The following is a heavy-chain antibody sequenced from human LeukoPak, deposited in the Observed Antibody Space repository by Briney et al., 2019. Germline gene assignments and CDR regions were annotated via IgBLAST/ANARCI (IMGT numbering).Heavy chain of an antibody. V-gene: IGHV3-23*01. Sequence: PGGSLRLSCAASGFTFSSYAMSWVRQAPGKGLEWVSAISGSGGSTYYADSVKGRFTFSRDNSKNTLYLQMNSLRAEDTAVYYCAKDIVVVPAGGPYGMDVWGQGTTVTVSS. J-gene: IGHJ6*02. D-gene: IGHD2-2*01. CDR1: GFTFSSYA. CDR2: ISGSGGST. CDR3: AKDIVVVPAGGPYGMDV.